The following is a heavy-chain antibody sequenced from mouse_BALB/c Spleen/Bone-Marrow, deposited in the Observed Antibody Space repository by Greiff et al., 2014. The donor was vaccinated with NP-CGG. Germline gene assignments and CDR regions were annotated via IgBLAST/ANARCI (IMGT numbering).Heavy chain of an antibody. Sequence: EVKLEESGAELVKPGASVKLSCTASSFNIKDTFMHWMKQRPEQGLEWNGRIDPANGITKYDPKFQGKATITTDTSSNTAYLQLSSLTSDDTAVYYCASSGNYEGGSMDYWGQGTSVTVSS. V-gene: IGHV14-3*02. D-gene: IGHD2-1*01. CDR3: ASSGNYEGGSMDY. J-gene: IGHJ4*01. CDR2: IDPANGIT. CDR1: SFNIKDTF.